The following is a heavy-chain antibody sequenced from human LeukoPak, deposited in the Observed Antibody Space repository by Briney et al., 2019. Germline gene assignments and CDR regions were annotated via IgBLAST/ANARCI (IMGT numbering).Heavy chain of an antibody. D-gene: IGHD3-10*01. CDR3: ARVRTMVRGVITPYYFDY. CDR2: INHSGST. Sequence: PSETLSLTCAVYGGSFSGYYWSWIRQPPGKGLEWIGEINHSGSTNYNPSLKSRVTISVDTSKNQFSLKLSSVTAADTAVYYCARVRTMVRGVITPYYFDYWGQGTLVTVSS. J-gene: IGHJ4*02. V-gene: IGHV4-34*01. CDR1: GGSFSGYY.